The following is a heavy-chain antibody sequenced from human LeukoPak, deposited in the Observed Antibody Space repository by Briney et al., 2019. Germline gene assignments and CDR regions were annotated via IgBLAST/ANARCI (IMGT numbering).Heavy chain of an antibody. CDR3: AKKADTGVYFDY. V-gene: IGHV3-30-3*02. J-gene: IGHJ4*02. Sequence: GGSLRLSCAASGFTFSSYAMHWVRQAPGKGLEWVAVISYDGSNKYYADSVKGRFTISRDNSKNTLYLQMNSLRAEDMAVYYCAKKADTGVYFDYWGQGTLVIVSS. CDR1: GFTFSSYA. CDR2: ISYDGSNK. D-gene: IGHD2-15*01.